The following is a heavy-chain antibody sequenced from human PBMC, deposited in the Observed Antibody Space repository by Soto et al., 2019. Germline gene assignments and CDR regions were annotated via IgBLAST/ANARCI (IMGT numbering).Heavy chain of an antibody. V-gene: IGHV1-2*02. CDR1: GYTFTGYY. D-gene: IGHD2-8*01. J-gene: IGHJ4*02. CDR2: INPNSGGT. Sequence: GASLKVSCKASGYTFTGYYMHWVRQAPGQGLEWMGWINPNSGGTNYAQKFQGRVTMTRDTSISTAYMELSRLRSDDTAVYYCARGQQGYCTNGVCYPFDYWGQGTLVTVSS. CDR3: ARGQQGYCTNGVCYPFDY.